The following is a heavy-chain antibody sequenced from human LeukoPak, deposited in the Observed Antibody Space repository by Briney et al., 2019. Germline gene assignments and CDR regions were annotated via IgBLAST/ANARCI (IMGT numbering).Heavy chain of an antibody. CDR1: GGSFSGYY. CDR3: ARGPRRSSWFWVPYHMDV. V-gene: IGHV4-34*01. J-gene: IGHJ6*03. Sequence: SETLSLTCAVYGGSFSGYYWNWIRQPPGKGLEWIGEINHSGSTNYNPSLKSRVTISVDTSKNQFSLKLSSVTAADTAVYYCARGPRRSSWFWVPYHMDVWGKGTTVTVSS. CDR2: INHSGST. D-gene: IGHD6-13*01.